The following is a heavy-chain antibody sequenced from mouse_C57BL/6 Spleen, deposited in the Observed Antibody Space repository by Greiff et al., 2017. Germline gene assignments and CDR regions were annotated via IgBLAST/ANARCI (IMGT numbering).Heavy chain of an antibody. CDR2: INPSSGYT. Sequence: QVHVKQSGAELAKPGASVKLSCKASGYTFTSYWMHWVKQRPGQGLEWIGYINPSSGYTKYNQKFKDKATLTADKSSSTAYMQLSSLTYEDSAVYYCARSPSNPYYFDYWGQGTTLTVSS. J-gene: IGHJ2*01. V-gene: IGHV1-7*01. CDR3: ARSPSNPYYFDY. D-gene: IGHD4-1*01. CDR1: GYTFTSYW.